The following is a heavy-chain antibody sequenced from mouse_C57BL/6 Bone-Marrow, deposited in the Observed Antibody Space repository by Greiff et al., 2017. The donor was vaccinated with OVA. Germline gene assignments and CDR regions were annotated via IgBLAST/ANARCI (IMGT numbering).Heavy chain of an antibody. CDR1: GFNIKDDY. Sequence: VQLQQSGAELVRPGASVKLSCTASGFNIKDDYMHWVKQRPEQGLEWIGWLDPENGDTEYASKFQGKATITADTSSNTAYLQLSSLTSEDTAVYYCTLPSFAYWGQGTLVTVSA. CDR2: LDPENGDT. J-gene: IGHJ3*01. V-gene: IGHV14-4*01. CDR3: TLPSFAY. D-gene: IGHD5-5*01.